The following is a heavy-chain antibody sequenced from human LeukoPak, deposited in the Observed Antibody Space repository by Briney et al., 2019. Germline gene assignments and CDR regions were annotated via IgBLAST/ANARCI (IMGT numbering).Heavy chain of an antibody. CDR3: ARVTYYSDSSGYSDY. CDR1: GFTVSNNY. Sequence: GGSLRLSCAVSGFTVSNNYMSWVRQAPGKGLEWVSVIYSGGSTYYADSVKGRFTISRDNSKNTLYLQMDSLRAEDTAVYYCARVTYYSDSSGYSDYWGQGTLVTVSS. J-gene: IGHJ4*02. D-gene: IGHD3-22*01. CDR2: IYSGGST. V-gene: IGHV3-53*01.